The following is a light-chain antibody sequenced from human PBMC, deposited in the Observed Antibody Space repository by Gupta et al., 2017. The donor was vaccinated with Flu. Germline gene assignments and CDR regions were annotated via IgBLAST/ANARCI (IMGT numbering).Light chain of an antibody. CDR3: HSADSDGNRV. V-gene: IGLV3-25*02. J-gene: IGLJ3*02. CDR1: ALPMQF. CDR2: RER. Sequence: SYALTQPPSVSVSPGPTATITCSADALPMQFAYWYQQKPGQPHVQMIYRERERSAGIPGRFSGSTSGTTVTVTISGGREEEEADYYCHSADSDGNRVFGGGTKLTVL.